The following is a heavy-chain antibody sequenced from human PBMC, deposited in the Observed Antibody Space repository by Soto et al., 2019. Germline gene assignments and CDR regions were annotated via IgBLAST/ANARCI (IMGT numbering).Heavy chain of an antibody. V-gene: IGHV4-34*01. D-gene: IGHD3-16*02. CDR1: GGSFSGYY. CDR3: ARDRHNNFFDP. J-gene: IGHJ5*02. CDR2: INHSGST. Sequence: PSETLSLTCAVYGGSFSGYYWTWIRQPPGTGLEWIGEINHSGSTYYNPSLKSRVTISVDRSKNQFSLKLSSVTAADTAVYYCARDRHNNFFDPWGQGTLVTVSS.